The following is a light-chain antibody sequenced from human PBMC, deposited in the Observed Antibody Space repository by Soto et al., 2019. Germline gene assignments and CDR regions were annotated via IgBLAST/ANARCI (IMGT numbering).Light chain of an antibody. CDR3: QSCLCSLSDWV. Sequence: QSVLTQPPSVSGAPGQRVTISCTGSSSNIGAGYDVHWYQQLPGTAPKLLIYGNSNRPSGIPDRFSGSKSGTSASLAITGLQAEDEADYYCQSCLCSLSDWVFGGGTKMTFL. CDR2: GNS. J-gene: IGLJ3*02. CDR1: SSNIGAGYD. V-gene: IGLV1-40*01.